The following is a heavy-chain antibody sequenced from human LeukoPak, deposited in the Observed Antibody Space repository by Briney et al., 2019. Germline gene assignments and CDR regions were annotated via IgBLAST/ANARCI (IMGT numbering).Heavy chain of an antibody. CDR2: ISSVSGYI. D-gene: IGHD3-3*01. CDR1: GFTFSDYS. V-gene: IGHV3-21*01. Sequence: GGSLRLSCAASGFTFSDYSMNWVRQAPGRGLEWVSFISSVSGYIYYADSVKGRFTISRDNAKNSLYLQMNSLRAEDTAVYYCAREVTIFGVVPFDPWGQGTLVTVSS. J-gene: IGHJ5*02. CDR3: AREVTIFGVVPFDP.